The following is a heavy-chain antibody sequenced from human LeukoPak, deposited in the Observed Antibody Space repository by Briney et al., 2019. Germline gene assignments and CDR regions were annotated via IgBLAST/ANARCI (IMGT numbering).Heavy chain of an antibody. D-gene: IGHD2-15*01. CDR2: ISGSGGST. Sequence: GGSLRLSCAASRFTFSTYAMSWVRQAPGKGLEWVSTISGSGGSTYYADSVKGRFTISRDNSKNTLYLQINSLRAEDTAVYYCAKDVAVAATPFDYWGQGTLVTVSS. V-gene: IGHV3-23*01. CDR3: AKDVAVAATPFDY. J-gene: IGHJ4*02. CDR1: RFTFSTYA.